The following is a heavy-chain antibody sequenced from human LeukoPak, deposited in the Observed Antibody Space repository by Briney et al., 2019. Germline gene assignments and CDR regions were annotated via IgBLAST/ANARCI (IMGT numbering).Heavy chain of an antibody. CDR2: ISSSGSII. V-gene: IGHV3-48*04. Sequence: GGSLRLSCAASGFTFSSYWMSWVRQAPGKGLEWVSYISSSGSIIYYAGSVKGRFTVSRDNPKNSLFLQMNSLRAEDTAVYFCARVIQLTYMDVWGKGTTVTVSS. J-gene: IGHJ6*03. CDR3: ARVIQLTYMDV. CDR1: GFTFSSYW. D-gene: IGHD3-16*01.